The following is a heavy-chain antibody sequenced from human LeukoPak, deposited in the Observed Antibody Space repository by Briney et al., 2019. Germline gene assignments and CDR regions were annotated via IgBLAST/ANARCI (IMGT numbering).Heavy chain of an antibody. Sequence: GGSLRLSCAASGFTFSSYGMHWVRQAPGKGLEWVAVISYDGSNKYYADSVKGRFTISRDNSKNTLYPQMNSLRAEDTAVYYCAKVLLRLGELSPFDYWGQGTLVTVSS. CDR1: GFTFSSYG. D-gene: IGHD3-16*02. CDR2: ISYDGSNK. CDR3: AKVLLRLGELSPFDY. V-gene: IGHV3-30*18. J-gene: IGHJ4*02.